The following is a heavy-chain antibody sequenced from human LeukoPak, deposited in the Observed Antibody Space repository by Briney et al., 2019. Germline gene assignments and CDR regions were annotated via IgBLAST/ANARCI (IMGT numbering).Heavy chain of an antibody. CDR1: GFTFSSYG. V-gene: IGHV3-30*02. CDR3: AKVAPGIAVSVYLDY. D-gene: IGHD6-19*01. Sequence: GGSLRLSCAASGFTFSSYGMHWVRQAPGKGLEWVAFIRSDGSNKYYADSVKGRFTISRDNSKNTLYLQMNSLRVEDMAVYYCAKVAPGIAVSVYLDYWGQGTLVTVSS. CDR2: IRSDGSNK. J-gene: IGHJ4*02.